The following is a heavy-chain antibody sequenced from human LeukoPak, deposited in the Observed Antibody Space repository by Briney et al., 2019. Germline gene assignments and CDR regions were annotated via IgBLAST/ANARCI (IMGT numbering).Heavy chain of an antibody. V-gene: IGHV4-39*01. CDR3: ARRTGDSNGRGFDS. J-gene: IGHJ5*01. CDR1: GGSISSSNCF. D-gene: IGHD2-21*02. Sequence: PSETLSLTCNVCGGSISSSNCFWGWIRQPPGKGLEWIGSISESARTFYNPSLNGRVSMSVDTSKNQFSLHLPSVTAADTAVYYCARRTGDSNGRGFDSWGQGTLVTVSS. CDR2: ISESART.